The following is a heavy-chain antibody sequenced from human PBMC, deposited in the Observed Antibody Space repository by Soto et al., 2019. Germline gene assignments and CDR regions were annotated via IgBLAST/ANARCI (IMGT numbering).Heavy chain of an antibody. CDR3: ARDLEKRNP. J-gene: IGHJ5*02. V-gene: IGHV4-38-2*02. Sequence: SETLSLTCAVSGYSISSGYYWGWIRQPPGKGLEWIGSIYHSGSTYYNPSLKSRVTISVDTSKNQFSLKLSSVTAADTAVYYCARDLEKRNPWGQGTLVTVSS. CDR2: IYHSGST. CDR1: GYSISSGYY.